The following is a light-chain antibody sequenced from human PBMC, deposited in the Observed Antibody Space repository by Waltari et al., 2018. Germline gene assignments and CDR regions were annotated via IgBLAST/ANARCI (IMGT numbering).Light chain of an antibody. CDR2: SNN. Sequence: QSVLTQPPSTSGTPVPRVTTSCSGSSCNTGCNGVNWYQPLPGTAPRLLIYSNNKRPSGVPDRFSGSKSGTSASLAISGLRSQDEADYYCAAWDDSLDGSWVFGGGTRLTVL. CDR1: SCNTGCNG. J-gene: IGLJ3*02. V-gene: IGLV1-44*01. CDR3: AAWDDSLDGSWV.